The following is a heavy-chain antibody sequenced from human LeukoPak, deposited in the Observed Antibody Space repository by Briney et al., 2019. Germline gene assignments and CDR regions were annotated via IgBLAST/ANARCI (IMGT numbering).Heavy chain of an antibody. CDR3: AKDMGVGATAAEY. Sequence: GRSLRLSCAASGFTFDDYAMHWVRQAPGKGPEWVSGISWNSGSIGYADSVKGRFTISRNNAKNSLYLQMSSLRAEDTALYYCAKDMGVGATAAEYWGQGTLVTVSS. CDR2: ISWNSGSI. J-gene: IGHJ4*02. V-gene: IGHV3-9*01. CDR1: GFTFDDYA. D-gene: IGHD1-26*01.